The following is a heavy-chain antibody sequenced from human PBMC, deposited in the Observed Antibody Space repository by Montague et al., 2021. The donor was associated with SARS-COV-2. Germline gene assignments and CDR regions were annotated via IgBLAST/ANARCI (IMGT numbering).Heavy chain of an antibody. CDR1: GFTFSSYW. CDR3: ARDAFNADCSGGSCYSIYYYGMDV. CDR2: IKQDGSEK. D-gene: IGHD2-15*01. V-gene: IGHV3-7*01. J-gene: IGHJ6*02. Sequence: SLRLSCAASGFTFSSYWMSWVRQAPGKGLEWVANIKQDGSEKYYXDSXKGLFTISRDNAKNSLYLQMNSLRAEDTAVYYCARDAFNADCSGGSCYSIYYYGMDVWGQGTTVTVSS.